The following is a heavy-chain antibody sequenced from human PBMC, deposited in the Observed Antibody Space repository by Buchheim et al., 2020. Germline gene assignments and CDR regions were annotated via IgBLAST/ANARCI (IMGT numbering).Heavy chain of an antibody. Sequence: HLQGSGPGLVRPSETLSLTCTVSGASINSGGYYWDWVRQPPGKGLEWVGHIYSGGSTYFNPSLQSRVTISFDASNNQISLMLTSVTAADTGTYYCARGSYQTGWRGFSYYSMDVWGQGT. V-gene: IGHV4-39*07. CDR3: ARGSYQTGWRGFSYYSMDV. CDR2: IYSGGST. CDR1: GASINSGGYY. D-gene: IGHD6-19*01. J-gene: IGHJ6*02.